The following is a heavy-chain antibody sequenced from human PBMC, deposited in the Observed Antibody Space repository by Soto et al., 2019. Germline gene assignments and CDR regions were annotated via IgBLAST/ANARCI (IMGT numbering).Heavy chain of an antibody. Sequence: PGGSLRLSCVGSGFTFSTYSINWVRQAPGKGLEWVSSISSRSDIYYADSVKGRFTISRDNAKNSVSLQMNSLRAEDTAVYYCAREYTAWPLAYGLDVWGQGPTVTVSS. D-gene: IGHD2-2*02. CDR1: GFTFSTYS. V-gene: IGHV3-21*01. J-gene: IGHJ6*02. CDR2: ISSRSDI. CDR3: AREYTAWPLAYGLDV.